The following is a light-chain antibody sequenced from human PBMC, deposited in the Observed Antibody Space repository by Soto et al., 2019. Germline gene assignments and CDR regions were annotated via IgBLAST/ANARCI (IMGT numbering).Light chain of an antibody. CDR3: QQLDSYPIT. CDR2: KAS. V-gene: IGKV1-8*01. CDR1: HDISTY. Sequence: AIRMTHSPSSLSASTGDIVTITCRASHDISTYLAWYQQKPGKAPKLLIYKASSLESGVPSRFSGSGSGTDFTRTISSLQPEDFATYYCQQLDSYPITFGQGTRLEIK. J-gene: IGKJ5*01.